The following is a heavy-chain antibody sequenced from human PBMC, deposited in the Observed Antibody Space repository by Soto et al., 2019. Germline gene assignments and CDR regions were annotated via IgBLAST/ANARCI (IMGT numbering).Heavy chain of an antibody. CDR3: ATWYYYGSGSYYNGDY. D-gene: IGHD3-10*01. CDR1: GFTFSSYW. V-gene: IGHV3-74*01. CDR2: INSDGSST. Sequence: EVQLVESGGGLVQPGGSLRLSCAASGFTFSSYWMHWVRQAPGKGLVWVSRINSDGSSTSYADSVKGRFTISRDNAKNTLYLQRNSLRAEDTAVYYCATWYYYGSGSYYNGDYWGQGTLVTVSS. J-gene: IGHJ4*02.